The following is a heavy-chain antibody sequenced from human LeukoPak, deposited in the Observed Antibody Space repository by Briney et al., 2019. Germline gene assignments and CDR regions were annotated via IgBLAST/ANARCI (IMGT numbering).Heavy chain of an antibody. V-gene: IGHV3-64*01. CDR2: ISSNGGST. Sequence: PGGSLRLSCAASGFTFSSYAMRWVRQAPGKGLEYVSAISSNGGSTYYANSLKGRFTISRDNSKNTLYLQMGSLRAEDMAVYYCARVYSSSWYSAFDIWGQGTMVTVSS. CDR1: GFTFSSYA. J-gene: IGHJ3*02. CDR3: ARVYSSSWYSAFDI. D-gene: IGHD6-13*01.